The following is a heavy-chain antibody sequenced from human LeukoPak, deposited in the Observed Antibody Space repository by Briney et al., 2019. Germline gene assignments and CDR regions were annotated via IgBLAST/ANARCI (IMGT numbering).Heavy chain of an antibody. CDR2: IYYSGSA. CDR3: ARAGGVRTAALDLDY. CDR1: GGSISDYS. V-gene: IGHV4-59*01. D-gene: IGHD6-25*01. J-gene: IGHJ4*02. Sequence: SETLSLTCTVSGGSISDYSWSWIRQPPGKGLEWIGNIYYSGSANHNPSLKSRVTISRDTSKNQFSLKLTSVTTADTAVYYCARAGGVRTAALDLDYWGQGTLVTVSS.